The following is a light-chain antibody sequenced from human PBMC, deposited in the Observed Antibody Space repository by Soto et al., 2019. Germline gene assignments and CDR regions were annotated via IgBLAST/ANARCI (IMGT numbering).Light chain of an antibody. V-gene: IGKV1-5*01. Sequence: DIQMTQSPSTLSASVGDRVTITCRASQTISSWLAWYQQKPGKAPNLLIYDASTLERGVPSRFSGTGSGTESTLTIDRLQPDDFAIYYCQQYYDWPLVTFGGGTKVDIK. CDR2: DAS. CDR3: QQYYDWPLVT. CDR1: QTISSW. J-gene: IGKJ4*01.